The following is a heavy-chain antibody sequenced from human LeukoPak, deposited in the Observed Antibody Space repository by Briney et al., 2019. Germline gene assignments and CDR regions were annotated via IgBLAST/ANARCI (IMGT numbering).Heavy chain of an antibody. Sequence: SETLSLTCAVSGGSISSSNWWSWVRQPPGKGLEWIGEIYHSGSTNYNPSLKSRVTISVDKSKNQFSLKLSSVTAADTAVYYCARDTGSGYYHYYFDYWGQGTLVTVSS. CDR2: IYHSGST. V-gene: IGHV4-4*02. CDR1: GGSISSSNW. J-gene: IGHJ4*02. CDR3: ARDTGSGYYHYYFDY. D-gene: IGHD3-22*01.